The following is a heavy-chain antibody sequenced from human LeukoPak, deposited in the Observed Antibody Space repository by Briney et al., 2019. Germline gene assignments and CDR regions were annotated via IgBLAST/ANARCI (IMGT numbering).Heavy chain of an antibody. CDR1: GYTFTSYA. Sequence: ASVKVSCKASGYTFTSYAMNWVRQAPGQGLEWMGWINTNTGNPTYAQGFTGRFVFSLDTSVSTAYLQISSLKAEDTAVYYCARVPILYRWYSSSSGDYYYYMDVWGKGTTVTVSS. D-gene: IGHD6-6*01. CDR2: INTNTGNP. J-gene: IGHJ6*03. V-gene: IGHV7-4-1*02. CDR3: ARVPILYRWYSSSSGDYYYYMDV.